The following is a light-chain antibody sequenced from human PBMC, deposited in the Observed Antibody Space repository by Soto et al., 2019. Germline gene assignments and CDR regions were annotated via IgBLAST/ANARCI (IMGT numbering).Light chain of an antibody. CDR2: GAS. J-gene: IGKJ4*01. CDR1: QSVSSSY. Sequence: EIVLTQSPGTLSLSLGERATLSCRASQSVSSSYLAWYRQRPGQAPRLLIYGASSRATGIPDRFSGSGSGTDFTLTISRLESEDFAVYYCQQYGSSPLTFGGGTKVEIK. CDR3: QQYGSSPLT. V-gene: IGKV3-20*01.